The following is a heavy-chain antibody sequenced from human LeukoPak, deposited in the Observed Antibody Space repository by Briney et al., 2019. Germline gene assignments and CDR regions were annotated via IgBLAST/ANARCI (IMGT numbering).Heavy chain of an antibody. V-gene: IGHV1-69*04. D-gene: IGHD6-6*01. J-gene: IGHJ4*02. CDR3: ARDHVDSSRTLDY. CDR1: GYTFTSYG. Sequence: SVTVSCKASGYTFTSYGISWVRQAPGQGLEWMGRIIPILGIANYAQKFQGRVTITADKSTSTAYMELSSLRSEDTAVYYCARDHVDSSRTLDYWGQGTLVTVSS. CDR2: IIPILGIA.